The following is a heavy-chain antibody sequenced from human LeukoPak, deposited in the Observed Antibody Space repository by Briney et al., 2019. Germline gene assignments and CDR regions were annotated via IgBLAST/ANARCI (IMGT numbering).Heavy chain of an antibody. Sequence: GGSLRLSCAASGFTLCICAMSWVRQAPEGGVEWGSVILSGSSTYYAEPAKGRFNIPRENSKKTLYSQMKSPVGEDTAVYYFSRDGGSGIVEPTGGYYYYGMDVWGQGTTVTVSS. V-gene: IGHV3-23*03. CDR2: ILSGSST. CDR3: SRDGGSGIVEPTGGYYYYGMDV. CDR1: GFTLCICA. D-gene: IGHD1-26*01. J-gene: IGHJ6*02.